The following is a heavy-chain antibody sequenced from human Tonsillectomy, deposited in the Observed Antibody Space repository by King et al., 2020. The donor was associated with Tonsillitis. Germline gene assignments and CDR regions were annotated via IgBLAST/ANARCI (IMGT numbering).Heavy chain of an antibody. Sequence: VQLVESGGGLVQPGGSLRLSCAVSGFTFSRYWRSWVRQAPGKGLEGVANIKEDGSDKHDGDSVKGRFTITRDNAKNSLFLQMNSRRAEDTAVYYCATEGGRSGSGYWGQGTLVTVSS. J-gene: IGHJ4*02. V-gene: IGHV3-7*01. D-gene: IGHD3-10*01. CDR3: ATEGGRSGSGY. CDR2: IKEDGSDK. CDR1: GFTFSRYW.